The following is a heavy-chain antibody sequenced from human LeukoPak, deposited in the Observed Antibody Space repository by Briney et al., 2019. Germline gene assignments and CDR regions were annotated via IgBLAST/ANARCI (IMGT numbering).Heavy chain of an antibody. D-gene: IGHD2-2*01. Sequence: GGSLRLSCAASGFTFSSYAMSWVRQAPGKGLEWASAISGSGGSTYYADSVKGRFTISRDNSKNTLYLHMNSLRAEDTAVYYCAKDRNIVVVPAAYDYWGQGTLVTVSS. V-gene: IGHV3-23*01. J-gene: IGHJ4*02. CDR1: GFTFSSYA. CDR3: AKDRNIVVVPAAYDY. CDR2: ISGSGGST.